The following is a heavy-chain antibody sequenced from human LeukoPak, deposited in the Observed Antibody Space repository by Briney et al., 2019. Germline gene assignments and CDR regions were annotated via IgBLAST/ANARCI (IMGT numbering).Heavy chain of an antibody. CDR3: ARATYYFDY. D-gene: IGHD3-16*01. J-gene: IGHJ4*02. V-gene: IGHV4-30-2*01. Sequence: SQTLSLTCAVSGGSISSGGYSWSWIRQPPGKGLEWIGYIYHSGSTYYNPSLKGRVTISVDRSKNQFSLKLSSVTAADTAVYYCARATYYFDYWGQGTLVTVSS. CDR2: IYHSGST. CDR1: GGSISSGGYS.